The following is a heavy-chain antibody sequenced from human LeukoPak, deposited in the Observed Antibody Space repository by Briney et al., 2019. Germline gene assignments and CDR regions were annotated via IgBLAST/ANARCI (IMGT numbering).Heavy chain of an antibody. D-gene: IGHD3-22*01. J-gene: IGHJ4*02. CDR2: IYYSGST. Sequence: SSETLSLTCTVSGGSISSYYWSWIRQPPGKGLEWIGYIYYSGSTNYNPSLKSRVTISVDTSKNQFSLKLSSVTAADTAVYYCARRHYYDSSGSHDYWGQGTLVTVSS. V-gene: IGHV4-59*12. CDR1: GGSISSYY. CDR3: ARRHYYDSSGSHDY.